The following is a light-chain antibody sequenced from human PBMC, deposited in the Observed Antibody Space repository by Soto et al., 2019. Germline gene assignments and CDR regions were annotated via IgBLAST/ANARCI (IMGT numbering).Light chain of an antibody. CDR3: SSYSSRSTLV. Sequence: QSALTQAASVSGSPGQSITIACTGTSRDVGGYNYVPWFQQHPGKAPKLMISEVSIRLSGDSNRFSASTSGNTASLIISGVQCEDEAPYYCSSYSSRSTLVFGTGTKV. CDR2: EVS. CDR1: SRDVGGYNY. V-gene: IGLV2-14*01. J-gene: IGLJ1*01.